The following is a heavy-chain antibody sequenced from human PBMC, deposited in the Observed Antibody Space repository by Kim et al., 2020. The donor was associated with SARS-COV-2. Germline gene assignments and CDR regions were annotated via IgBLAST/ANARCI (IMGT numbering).Heavy chain of an antibody. CDR3: ARGYTTDDTAWWGDS. CDR2: ITGGGTII. V-gene: IGHV3-23*01. J-gene: IGHJ4*02. Sequence: GGSLRLSCVTSGFIFSSYDMSWVRQAPGKRLEWVSTITGGGTIIYESDSVKGRFTISRDNFKNTVDLQMNSLRAEDTALYYCARGYTTDDTAWWGDSWGQGALVIVSS. D-gene: IGHD2-2*02. CDR1: GFIFSSYD.